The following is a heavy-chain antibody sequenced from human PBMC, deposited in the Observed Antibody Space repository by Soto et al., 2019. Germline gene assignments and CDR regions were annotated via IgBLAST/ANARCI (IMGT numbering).Heavy chain of an antibody. Sequence: EVQLLESGGGLVQPGGSLRLSCAASGFTFSSYAMSWVRQAPGKGLEWVSAISGSGGSTYYADSVKGRFTISRDNSKNTLYLQMNXRRAEDTAVYYCAKNLGXAXXGTGGTHFQHWGQGTLVTVSS. CDR1: GFTFSSYA. V-gene: IGHV3-23*01. D-gene: IGHD6-13*01. J-gene: IGHJ1*01. CDR3: AKNLGXAXXGTGGTHFQH. CDR2: ISGSGGST.